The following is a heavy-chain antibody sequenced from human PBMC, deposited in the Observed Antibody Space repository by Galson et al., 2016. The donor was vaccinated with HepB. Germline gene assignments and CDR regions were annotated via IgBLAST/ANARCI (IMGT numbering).Heavy chain of an antibody. CDR3: ARLSLVVGGTIDY. CDR2: IKSDGRST. V-gene: IGHV3-74*01. J-gene: IGHJ4*02. D-gene: IGHD6-19*01. CDR1: GLTLSSYW. Sequence: SLRLSCAASGLTLSSYWMHWVRQAPGKGLEWISHIKSDGRSTNYADSVKGRFIISRDNAKNTLYLQMNSLRAEDTAVYYCARLSLVVGGTIDYWGQGTLVTVSS.